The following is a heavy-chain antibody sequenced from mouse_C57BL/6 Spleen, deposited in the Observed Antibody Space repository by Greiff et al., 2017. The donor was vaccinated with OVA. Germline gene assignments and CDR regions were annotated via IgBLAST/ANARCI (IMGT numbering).Heavy chain of an antibody. CDR2: ISYDGSN. CDR1: GYSITSGYY. V-gene: IGHV3-6*01. D-gene: IGHD4-1*01. J-gene: IGHJ2*01. Sequence: DVQLVESGPGLVKPSQSLSLTCSVTGYSITSGYYWNWIRQFPGNKLEWMGYISYDGSNNYNPSLKNRISITRDTSKNQFFLKLNSVTTEDTATYYCARGGTGNFDYWGQGTTLTVSS. CDR3: ARGGTGNFDY.